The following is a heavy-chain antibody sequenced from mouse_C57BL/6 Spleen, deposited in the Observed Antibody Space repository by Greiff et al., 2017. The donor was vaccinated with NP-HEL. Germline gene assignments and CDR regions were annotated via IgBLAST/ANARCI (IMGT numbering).Heavy chain of an antibody. CDR2: IDPETGGT. J-gene: IGHJ4*01. CDR3: TREEAHPDAMDY. D-gene: IGHD1-3*01. V-gene: IGHV1-15*01. CDR1: GYTFTDYE. Sequence: QVQLKQSGAELVRPGASVTLSCKASGYTFTDYEMHWVKQTPVHGLEWIGAIDPETGGTAYNQKFKGKAILTADKSSSTAYMELRSLTSEDSAVYYCTREEAHPDAMDYWGQGTSVTVSS.